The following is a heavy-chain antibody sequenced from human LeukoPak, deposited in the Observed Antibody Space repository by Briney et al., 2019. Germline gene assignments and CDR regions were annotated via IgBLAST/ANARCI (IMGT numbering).Heavy chain of an antibody. V-gene: IGHV3-69-1*01. CDR2: IDSSSTI. D-gene: IGHD4-17*01. Sequence: PGGSLRLSCAASGFPFSDYSMNWVRQAPGKGLEWVSYIDSSSTISYADPVKGRFTISRDNAKNSLYLQLNSLRAEDTAVYYCARGPYDYGEYIDYWGQGTLVTVSS. J-gene: IGHJ4*02. CDR1: GFPFSDYS. CDR3: ARGPYDYGEYIDY.